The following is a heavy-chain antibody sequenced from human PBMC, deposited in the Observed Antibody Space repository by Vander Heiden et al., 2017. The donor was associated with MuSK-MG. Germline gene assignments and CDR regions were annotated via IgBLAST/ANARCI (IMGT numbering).Heavy chain of an antibody. CDR2: ITQDGSQK. Sequence: EVQLVESGGGLVQPGGSLSLSCAPSGFSFSTYLMTWVRQSPGKGPEWVASITQDGSQKFYVDSVKGRFTMSRDNGRNSLYLQINSLRDEDTAVYYCARGHFQLDVWGQGTTVTVSS. CDR3: ARGHFQLDV. J-gene: IGHJ6*02. D-gene: IGHD2-2*01. CDR1: GFSFSTYL. V-gene: IGHV3-7*03.